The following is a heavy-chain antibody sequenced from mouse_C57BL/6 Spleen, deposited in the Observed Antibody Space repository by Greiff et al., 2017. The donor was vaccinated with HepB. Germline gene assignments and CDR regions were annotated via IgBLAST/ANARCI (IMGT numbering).Heavy chain of an antibody. D-gene: IGHD1-1*01. J-gene: IGHJ4*01. CDR2: INPSSGYT. Sequence: VQRVESGAELAKPGASVKLSCKASGYTFTSYWMHWVKQRPGQGLEWIGYINPSSGYTKYNQKFKDKATLTADKSSSTAYMQLSSLTYEDSAVYYCAREDYGSSHYYAMDYWGQGTSVTVSS. V-gene: IGHV1-7*01. CDR1: GYTFTSYW. CDR3: AREDYGSSHYYAMDY.